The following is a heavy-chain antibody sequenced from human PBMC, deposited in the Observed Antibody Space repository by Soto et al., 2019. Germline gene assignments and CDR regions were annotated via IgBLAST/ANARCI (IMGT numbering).Heavy chain of an antibody. CDR1: GYTLTELS. J-gene: IGHJ4*02. CDR3: ATRGSDYDILTGYYRTYYFDY. V-gene: IGHV1-24*01. CDR2: FDPEDGET. Sequence: ASVKVSCKVSGYTLTELSMHWVRQAPGKGLEWMGGFDPEDGETIYAQKFQGRVTMTEDTSTETAYMELSSLRSEDTAVYYCATRGSDYDILTGYYRTYYFDYWGQGTLVTVSS. D-gene: IGHD3-9*01.